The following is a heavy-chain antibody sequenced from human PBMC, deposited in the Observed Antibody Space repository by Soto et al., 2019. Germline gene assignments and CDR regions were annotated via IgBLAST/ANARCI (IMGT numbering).Heavy chain of an antibody. V-gene: IGHV3-23*01. J-gene: IGHJ4*02. Sequence: GGSLRLSCAASGFTFSSYAMSWVRQAPGKGLEWVSAISGSGGSTYYADSVKGRFTISRDNSKNTLYLQINSLRAEDTAVYYCAKDLAGSGYYSSFDYWGQGTLVTVSS. CDR3: AKDLAGSGYYSSFDY. CDR1: GFTFSSYA. D-gene: IGHD3-22*01. CDR2: ISGSGGST.